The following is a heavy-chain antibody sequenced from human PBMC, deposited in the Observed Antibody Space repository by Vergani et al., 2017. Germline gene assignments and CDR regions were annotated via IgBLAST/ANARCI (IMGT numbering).Heavy chain of an antibody. CDR1: GFTFSSYG. V-gene: IGHV3-33*01. Sequence: QVQLVESGGGVVQPGRSLRLSCAASGFTFSSYGMHWVRQAPGKGLEWVAVIWYDGSNKYYADSVKGRFTISRDNSKNTLYLQMNSLRAEDTAVYYCTRHRDSPANAFDIWGQGTMVTVSS. CDR3: TRHRDSPANAFDI. D-gene: IGHD3-10*01. CDR2: IWYDGSNK. J-gene: IGHJ3*02.